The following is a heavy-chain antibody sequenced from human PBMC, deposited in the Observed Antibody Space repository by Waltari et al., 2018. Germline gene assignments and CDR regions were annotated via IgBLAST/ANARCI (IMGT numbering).Heavy chain of an antibody. Sequence: QLQLQESGPGLVKPSETLSLTCTVSGGSISSSSYYWGWIRQPPGKGLEWIGSIYYSGSTYYNPSLKSRVTISVDTSKNQFSLKLSSVTAADTAVYYCARVEGYGDDEPLNDAFDIWGQGTMVTVSS. J-gene: IGHJ3*02. CDR3: ARVEGYGDDEPLNDAFDI. CDR2: IYYSGST. CDR1: GGSISSSSYY. D-gene: IGHD4-17*01. V-gene: IGHV4-39*07.